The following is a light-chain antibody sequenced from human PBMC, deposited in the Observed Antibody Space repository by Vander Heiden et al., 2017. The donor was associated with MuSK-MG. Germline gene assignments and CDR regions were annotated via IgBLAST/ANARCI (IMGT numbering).Light chain of an antibody. CDR3: NSRDSSANHLV. Sequence: SSELTQDPAVSVALGQTVRITCQGDSLRNYYASWYQQKPGQAPILVIYAKNIRPSGIPERFSGSNSGTTASLTITGAQAEDEADYYCNSRDSSANHLVFGGGTKLT. CDR1: SLRNYY. J-gene: IGLJ3*02. CDR2: AKN. V-gene: IGLV3-19*01.